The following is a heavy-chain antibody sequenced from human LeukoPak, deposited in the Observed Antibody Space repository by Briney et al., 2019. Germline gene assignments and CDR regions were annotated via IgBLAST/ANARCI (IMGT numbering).Heavy chain of an antibody. CDR3: ARGSGAAAGAFDY. CDR1: GFTFRSYG. J-gene: IGHJ4*02. Sequence: GVSLRLSCAASGFTFRSYGMHWVRQAPGKGLEWVAIVWYDGNNKYYADSVKGRFTVSRDNSKDTVSLQLNSLRAEDTAVYYCARGSGAAAGAFDYWGQGTLVTVPS. D-gene: IGHD6-13*01. CDR2: VWYDGNNK. V-gene: IGHV3-33*01.